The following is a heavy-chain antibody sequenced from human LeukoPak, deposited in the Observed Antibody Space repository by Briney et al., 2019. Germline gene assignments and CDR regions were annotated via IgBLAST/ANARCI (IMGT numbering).Heavy chain of an antibody. V-gene: IGHV4-34*01. CDR2: INHSGST. CDR1: GGSFSGYY. D-gene: IGHD6-13*01. Sequence: PSETLSLTCAVYGGSFSGYYWSWIRQPPGKGLEWIGEINHSGSTNYNPSLKSRVTISVDTPKNQFSLKLSSVTAADTAVYYCARGRPFSSSWYVSWYFDLWGRGTLVTVSS. CDR3: ARGRPFSSSWYVSWYFDL. J-gene: IGHJ2*01.